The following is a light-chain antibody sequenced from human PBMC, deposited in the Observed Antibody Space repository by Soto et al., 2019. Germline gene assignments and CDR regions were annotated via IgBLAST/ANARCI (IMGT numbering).Light chain of an antibody. J-gene: IGKJ4*01. Sequence: EIVMTQSPATLSVSPGERATLSGRASQSVSSNLAWYQQKPGQAPRLLIYGASTRATGIPARFSGSGSGTEFSLTISSLQSEDFAVYYCQQYNNWPPHTFGGGTKVEIK. CDR2: GAS. CDR3: QQYNNWPPHT. V-gene: IGKV3-15*01. CDR1: QSVSSN.